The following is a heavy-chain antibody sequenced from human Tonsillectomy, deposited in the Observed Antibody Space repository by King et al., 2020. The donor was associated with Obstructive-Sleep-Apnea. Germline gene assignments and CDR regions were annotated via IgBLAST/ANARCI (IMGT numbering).Heavy chain of an antibody. CDR3: ARETHYYDSSGYLSYFDY. J-gene: IGHJ4*02. V-gene: IGHV4-39*07. D-gene: IGHD3-22*01. CDR2: IYYSGST. CDR1: GGSISSSSYY. Sequence: LQLQESGPGLVKPSETLSLTCTVSGGSISSSSYYWGWIRQPPGKGLEWIGSIYYSGSTYYNPSLKSRVTKSVDTSKNQFSLKLSSVTAADTAVYYCARETHYYDSSGYLSYFDYWGQGTLVTVSS.